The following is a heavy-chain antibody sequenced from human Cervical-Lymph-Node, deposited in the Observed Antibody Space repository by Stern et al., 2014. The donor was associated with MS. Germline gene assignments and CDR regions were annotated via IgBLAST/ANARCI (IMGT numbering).Heavy chain of an antibody. CDR2: ISEGNNE. D-gene: IGHD3-10*01. CDR3: ANCALLWFGECHY. V-gene: IGHV3-30*18. J-gene: IGHJ4*02. CDR1: GFTFSSYG. Sequence: VQLVESGGGVVQPGRSLRLSCAASGFTFSSYGMHWIRQAPGKGLEWGAVISEGNNEYYADSVKGRFTISRDNFNNTLYLQMDSLTAEDTAMYYCANCALLWFGECHYWGQGTLVTVSS.